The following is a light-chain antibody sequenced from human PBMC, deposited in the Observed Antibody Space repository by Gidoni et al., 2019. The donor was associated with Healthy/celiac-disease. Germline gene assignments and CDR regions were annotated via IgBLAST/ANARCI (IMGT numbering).Light chain of an antibody. CDR2: GAS. V-gene: IGKV3-15*01. CDR3: QQYNNWPLT. Sequence: EIVLTQSPATLSVSPGERATLSCRASQSVSSNLAWYQQKPGQAPRRLIYGASTRATGIPARFSGSGSGTEFTLTISSLQSEDFAVYYCQQYNNWPLTFXQXTKVEIK. CDR1: QSVSSN. J-gene: IGKJ1*01.